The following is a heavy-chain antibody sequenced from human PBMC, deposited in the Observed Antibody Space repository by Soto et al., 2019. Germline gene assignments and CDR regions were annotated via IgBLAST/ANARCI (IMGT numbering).Heavy chain of an antibody. V-gene: IGHV3-73*01. J-gene: IGHJ4*02. CDR1: GFTFSGSA. CDR3: SASGSDRFVDY. Sequence: PGGSLRLSCAASGFTFSGSAMHWVRQASGKGLEWIGRIRSKTDSYATAYAASVKGRFTISRDDSKNTAYLQMSSLKTEDTAVYYCSASGSDRFVDYLGQGTLVTVSS. D-gene: IGHD5-12*01. CDR2: IRSKTDSYAT.